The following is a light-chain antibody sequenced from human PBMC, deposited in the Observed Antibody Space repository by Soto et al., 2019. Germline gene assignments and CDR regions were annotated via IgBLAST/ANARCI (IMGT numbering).Light chain of an antibody. Sequence: IRMTQSPSSLSASTGDSVTITCRASQSITIWLAWYQQKPGKAPKLLIYDASSLEGGVPSRFSGSGSGTEFTLTISGLQPDDFATYYCQQYNSFSWTFGQGTKVDIK. CDR2: DAS. J-gene: IGKJ1*01. V-gene: IGKV1-5*01. CDR3: QQYNSFSWT. CDR1: QSITIW.